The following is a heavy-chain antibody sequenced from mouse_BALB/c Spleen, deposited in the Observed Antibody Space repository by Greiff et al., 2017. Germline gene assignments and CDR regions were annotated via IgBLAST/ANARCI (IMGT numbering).Heavy chain of an antibody. CDR2: ILPGSGST. D-gene: IGHD2-14*01. CDR3: ARVRRSYAMDY. Sequence: QVQRVESGAELMKPGASVKISCKATGYTFSSYWIEWVKQRPGHGLEWIGEILPGSGSTNYNEKFKGKATFTADTSSNTAYMQLSSLTSEDSAVYYCARVRRSYAMDYWGQGTSVTVSS. CDR1: GYTFSSYW. V-gene: IGHV1-9*01. J-gene: IGHJ4*01.